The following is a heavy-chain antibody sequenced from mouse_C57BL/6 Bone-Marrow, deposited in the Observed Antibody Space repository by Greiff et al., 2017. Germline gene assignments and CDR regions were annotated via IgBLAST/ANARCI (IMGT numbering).Heavy chain of an antibody. CDR1: GYTFTSYW. CDR3: ARVEGY. CDR2: ICPGSGST. J-gene: IGHJ2*01. V-gene: IGHV1-55*01. Sequence: VQLQQPGAELVQPGASVKMSCKASGYTFTSYWITWVKQRPGQGLEWIGDICPGSGSTNYNDEFKGKATLTVDTSSCTAYMQLSSLTSEDSAVYCCARVEGYWGQGTTLTVSS.